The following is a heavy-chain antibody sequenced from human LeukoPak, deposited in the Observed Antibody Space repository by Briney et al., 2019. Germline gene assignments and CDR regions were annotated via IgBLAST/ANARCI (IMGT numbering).Heavy chain of an antibody. J-gene: IGHJ6*02. V-gene: IGHV4-61*01. D-gene: IGHD3-3*01. CDR1: GDSVSSGSHH. Sequence: PSETLSLTCTVSGDSVSSGSHHWSWIRQPPGKGLEWIGYIYYSGSTNYNPSLKSRVTISVDTSKNQFSLKLSSVTAADTAVYYCARSYDFWSGYYYYYYYGMDVWGQGTTVTVSS. CDR2: IYYSGST. CDR3: ARSYDFWSGYYYYYYYGMDV.